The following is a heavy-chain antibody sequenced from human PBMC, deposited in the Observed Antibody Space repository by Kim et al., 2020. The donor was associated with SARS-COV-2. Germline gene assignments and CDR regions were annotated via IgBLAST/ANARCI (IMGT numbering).Heavy chain of an antibody. CDR1: GYTFTGYY. D-gene: IGHD3-22*01. CDR3: ARDPTSYYYDSSGYPGWDDY. CDR2: INPNSGGT. Sequence: ASVKVSCKASGYTFTGYYMHWVRQAPGQGLEWMGRINPNSGGTNYAQKFQGRVTMTRDTSISTAYMELSRLRSDDTAVYYCARDPTSYYYDSSGYPGWDDYWGQGTLVTVSS. V-gene: IGHV1-2*06. J-gene: IGHJ4*02.